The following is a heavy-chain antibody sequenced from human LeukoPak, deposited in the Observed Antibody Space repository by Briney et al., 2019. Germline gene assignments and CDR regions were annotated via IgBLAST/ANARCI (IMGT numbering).Heavy chain of an antibody. J-gene: IGHJ3*02. V-gene: IGHV1-8*01. CDR1: GYTFTSYD. CDR3: ARGYNFWSGYMGALSAFDI. D-gene: IGHD3-3*01. CDR2: MNPNSGNT. Sequence: ASVTVSCTASGYTFTSYDINWVRQATGQGLEWMGWMNPNSGNTGYAQKFQGRVTMTRNTSISTAYMELSSLRSEDTAVYYCARGYNFWSGYMGALSAFDIWGQGTMVTVSS.